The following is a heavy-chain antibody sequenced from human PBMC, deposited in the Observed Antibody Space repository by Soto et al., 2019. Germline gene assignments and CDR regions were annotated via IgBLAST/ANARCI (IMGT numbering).Heavy chain of an antibody. J-gene: IGHJ6*02. D-gene: IGHD3-22*01. CDR3: AREDGHYDSRIDYYYYGMDV. CDR1: GFTFSSYA. Sequence: VGSLRLSCAASGFTFSSYAMHWVRQAPGKGLEWVAVISYDGSNKYYADSVKGRFTISRDNSKNTLYLQMNSLRAEDTAVYYCAREDGHYDSRIDYYYYGMDVWGQGTTVTVSS. V-gene: IGHV3-30-3*01. CDR2: ISYDGSNK.